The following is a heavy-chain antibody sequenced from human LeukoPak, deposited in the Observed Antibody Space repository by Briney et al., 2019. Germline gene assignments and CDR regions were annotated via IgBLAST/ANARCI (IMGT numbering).Heavy chain of an antibody. CDR3: ARXSRTQEYFGP. J-gene: IGHJ2*01. D-gene: IGHD3-9*01. CDR2: VYYTGGT. CDR1: GGSISGGDYY. Sequence: SETLSLTCTVSGGSISGGDYYWGWIRQPPGKGLEWIGGVYYTGGTYYTPSLTSRVTVSVDTSKNQFFLKLRSVTAADTAVYFXARXSRTQEYFGPWGRGTQVTVSS. V-gene: IGHV4-39*01.